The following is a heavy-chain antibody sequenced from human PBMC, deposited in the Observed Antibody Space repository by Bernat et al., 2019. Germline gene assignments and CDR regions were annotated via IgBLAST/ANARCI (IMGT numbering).Heavy chain of an antibody. J-gene: IGHJ5*02. CDR1: GFTFSDYG. CDR2: VSYVGTVK. D-gene: IGHD3-3*01. Sequence: QVQLVESGGGVVQPGRSLRLSCAASGFTFSDYGIHWVRQAPGKGLEWVTFVSYVGTVKYYADSVKGRFTISRDNSKNTVYLQMISLRADDTALYYCAKDASSGFNWFDPWGQGTLVTVSS. V-gene: IGHV3-30*18. CDR3: AKDASSGFNWFDP.